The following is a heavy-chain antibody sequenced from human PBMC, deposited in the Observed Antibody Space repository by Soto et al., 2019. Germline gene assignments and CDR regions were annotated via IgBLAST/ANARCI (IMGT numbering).Heavy chain of an antibody. V-gene: IGHV4-34*01. D-gene: IGHD3-16*01. J-gene: IGHJ5*02. CDR3: ARGLLGGAAT. CDR1: GGSLSGYY. Sequence: QVQLQQWGAGLLKPSETLSLTCAVYGGSLSGYYWSWIRQPPGKGLEWIGEINRSGSTNYIPSLKGRVIISVDTSKTQFSLKLSSVTAADTAVYYCARGLLGGAATWGQGTLVTVSS. CDR2: INRSGST.